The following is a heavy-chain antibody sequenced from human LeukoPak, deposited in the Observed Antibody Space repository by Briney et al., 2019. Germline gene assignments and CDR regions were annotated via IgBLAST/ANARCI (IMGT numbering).Heavy chain of an antibody. D-gene: IGHD3-10*01. J-gene: IGHJ4*02. CDR2: IKPDGSEG. V-gene: IGHV3-7*03. CDR1: GFTFSTYL. CDR3: ARAKRPMVLDH. Sequence: PGGSLRLSCAASGFTFSTYLMNWVRQAPGKGLEGVANIKPDGSEGYYVDSVKGRFTLSRDNAQNSLYLQMNSLRDDDTGVYYCARAKRPMVLDHWGQGTLVTVSS.